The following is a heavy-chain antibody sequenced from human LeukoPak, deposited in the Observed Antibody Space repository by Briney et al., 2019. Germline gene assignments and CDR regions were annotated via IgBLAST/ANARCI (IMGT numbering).Heavy chain of an antibody. CDR1: GFTFNNYG. Sequence: GGSLRLSCAASGFTFNNYGMHWVRQAPGKGLEWLSFIRYDGSNTYYADSVKGRFTVSRDDSKNTLYLQMNSLRGDDTAVYYCAKDGTSYYYIYYWGQGTLVTVSS. CDR2: IRYDGSNT. D-gene: IGHD2/OR15-2a*01. CDR3: AKDGTSYYYIYY. V-gene: IGHV3-30*02. J-gene: IGHJ4*02.